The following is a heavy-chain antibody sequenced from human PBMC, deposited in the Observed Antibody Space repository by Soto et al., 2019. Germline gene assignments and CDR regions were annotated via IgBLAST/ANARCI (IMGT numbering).Heavy chain of an antibody. J-gene: IGHJ6*01. D-gene: IGHD3-3*01. CDR3: ARYLLQWLAGGHDVMYF. Sequence: GASVKVSCKASGYTFTSYGISWVRQAPGQGLEWMGWIIAYHGNTNYAQKLQGRVTMTTDTSTSTAYMELRSLRSDDTAVYYCARYLLQWLAGGHDVMYFRGRRTSDIVSS. V-gene: IGHV1-18*01. CDR2: IIAYHGNT. CDR1: GYTFTSYG.